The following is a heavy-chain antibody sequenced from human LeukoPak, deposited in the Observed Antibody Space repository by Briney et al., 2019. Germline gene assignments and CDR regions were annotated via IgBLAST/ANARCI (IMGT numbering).Heavy chain of an antibody. D-gene: IGHD4-17*01. J-gene: IGHJ4*02. CDR2: INAGNGNT. CDR1: GYTFTSHA. CDR3: ARLTVTTRSFDY. Sequence: ASVTVSCKASGYTFTSHAMHWVRQAPGQRLEWVGWINAGNGNTKYSQKFQGRVTITRDTSASTAYMELSSLRSEDTAVYYCARLTVTTRSFDYWGQGTLVTVSS. V-gene: IGHV1-3*01.